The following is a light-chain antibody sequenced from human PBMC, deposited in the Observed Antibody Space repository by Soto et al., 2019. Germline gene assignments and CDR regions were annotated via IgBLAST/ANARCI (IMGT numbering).Light chain of an antibody. CDR1: SSDVGGYNS. V-gene: IGLV2-14*03. CDR2: DVS. Sequence: QSVLTQPASVSGSPGQSIAISCTGTSSDVGGYNSASWYQQHPGKAPKLLIYDVSNRPSGVSNRFSGSKSGNTASLTISGLHAEDEADYYCSSYSTGGSYVFGTGTKVTGL. J-gene: IGLJ1*01. CDR3: SSYSTGGSYV.